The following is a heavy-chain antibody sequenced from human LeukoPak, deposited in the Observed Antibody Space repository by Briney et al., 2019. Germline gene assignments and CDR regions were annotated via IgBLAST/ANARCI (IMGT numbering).Heavy chain of an antibody. CDR3: ARDIQYGSFDY. CDR2: ISGSGGST. V-gene: IGHV3-23*01. D-gene: IGHD4-11*01. CDR1: GFTFSSYA. Sequence: GGSLRLSCAASGFTFSSYAMSWVRQAPGKGLEWVSAISGSGGSTYYADSVKGRFTISRDNAKNSLYLQMNSLRAEDTAVYYCARDIQYGSFDYWGQGTLVTVSS. J-gene: IGHJ4*02.